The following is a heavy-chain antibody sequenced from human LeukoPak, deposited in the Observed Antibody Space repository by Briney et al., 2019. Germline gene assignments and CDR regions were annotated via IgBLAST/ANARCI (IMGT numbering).Heavy chain of an antibody. D-gene: IGHD1-26*01. Sequence: PGGSLRLSCAASGFTFATYAMTWVRQAPGKGLEWVGRIKSKTDGGTTDYAAPVKGRFTIPRDDSKNTLYLQMNSLKTEDTAVYYCTTGNSGSYYRWGQGTLVTVSS. V-gene: IGHV3-15*01. J-gene: IGHJ4*02. CDR2: IKSKTDGGTT. CDR3: TTGNSGSYYR. CDR1: GFTFATYA.